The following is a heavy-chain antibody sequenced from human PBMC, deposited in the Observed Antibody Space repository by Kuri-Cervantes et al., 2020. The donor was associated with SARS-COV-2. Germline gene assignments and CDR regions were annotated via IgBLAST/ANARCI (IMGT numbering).Heavy chain of an antibody. Sequence: ETLSLTCAASGFTVSSNYMSWVRQAPGKGLEWVSVIYSGGSTYYADSVKGRFTISRDNSKNTLYLQMNSLRAEDTAVYYCARDHYDFWSGYFPLDYWGQGTLVTVSS. CDR2: IYSGGST. CDR3: ARDHYDFWSGYFPLDY. J-gene: IGHJ4*02. V-gene: IGHV3-66*01. CDR1: GFTVSSNY. D-gene: IGHD3-3*01.